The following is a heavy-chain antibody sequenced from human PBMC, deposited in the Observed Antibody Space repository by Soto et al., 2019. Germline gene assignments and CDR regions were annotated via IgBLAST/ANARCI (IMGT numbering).Heavy chain of an antibody. V-gene: IGHV4-30-4*01. CDR2: IYYSGST. CDR3: ARDAEYHYDSSSHYYYYYGMDV. CDR1: GDSVSSVGFH. Sequence: PSETLSLTCTVSGDSVSSVGFHWAWLRRPPGKGLEWIGYIYYSGSTYYNPSLKSRVTISVDTSKNQFSLKLSSVTAADTAVYYCARDAEYHYDSSSHYYYYYGMDVWGQGTTVTVSS. J-gene: IGHJ6*02. D-gene: IGHD3-22*01.